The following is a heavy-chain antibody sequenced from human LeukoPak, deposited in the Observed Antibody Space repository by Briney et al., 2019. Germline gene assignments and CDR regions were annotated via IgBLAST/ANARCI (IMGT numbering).Heavy chain of an antibody. CDR1: GGSISSYY. CDR3: ARGPYSYDSSGAFDI. Sequence: SETLSLTCTVSGGSISSYYWSWLRQPPGKGLEWIGYIYYSGSTNYNPSLKSRVSISVDTSKNQFSLKLSSVTAADTAVYFCARGPYSYDSSGAFDIWGQGTMVTVSS. J-gene: IGHJ3*02. D-gene: IGHD3-22*01. CDR2: IYYSGST. V-gene: IGHV4-59*08.